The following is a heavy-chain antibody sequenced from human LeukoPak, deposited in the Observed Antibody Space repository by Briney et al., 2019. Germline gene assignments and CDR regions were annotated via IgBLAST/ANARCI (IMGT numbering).Heavy chain of an antibody. CDR2: ISYSGTT. Sequence: SETLSLTCTVSGGSFSSFYWSWICQSPGKGLEWIGSISYSGTTDYNASLKSRVTMSVDTSKNQFSLNLRSVTAADTAVYYCARGTAPFDYWGQGTLVTVSS. CDR3: ARGTAPFDY. V-gene: IGHV4-59*01. CDR1: GGSFSSFY. D-gene: IGHD2-21*02. J-gene: IGHJ4*02.